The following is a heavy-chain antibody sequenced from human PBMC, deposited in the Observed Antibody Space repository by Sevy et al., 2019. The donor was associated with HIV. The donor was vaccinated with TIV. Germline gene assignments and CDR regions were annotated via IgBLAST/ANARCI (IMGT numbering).Heavy chain of an antibody. J-gene: IGHJ4*02. Sequence: GSLRLSCAASGFTFSSYWMSWVRQAPGKGLEWVANIKQDGSEKYYVDSVKGRFTISRDNAKNSLYLQMNSLRAEDTAVYYCARDVYYYGSGSYGYFDYWGQGTLVTVSS. D-gene: IGHD3-10*01. CDR1: GFTFSSYW. V-gene: IGHV3-7*01. CDR2: IKQDGSEK. CDR3: ARDVYYYGSGSYGYFDY.